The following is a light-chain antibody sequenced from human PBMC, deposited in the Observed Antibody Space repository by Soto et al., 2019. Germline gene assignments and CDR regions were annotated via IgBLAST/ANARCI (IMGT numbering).Light chain of an antibody. CDR3: NSYGGRNNYV. Sequence: QSVLTQPPSASGSPGQSVTISCIGTSSDVGNYDYVSWYQQHPGKAPKLIIYEVSYRPSGVPNRFSGSKSGNTASLTVSGLQPEDEADYYCNSYGGRNNYVFGTGTRSPS. CDR1: SSDVGNYDY. V-gene: IGLV2-8*01. CDR2: EVS. J-gene: IGLJ1*01.